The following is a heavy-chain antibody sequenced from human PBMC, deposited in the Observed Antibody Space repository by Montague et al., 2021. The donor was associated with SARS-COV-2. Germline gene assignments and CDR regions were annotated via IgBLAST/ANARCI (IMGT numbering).Heavy chain of an antibody. Sequence: SETLSLTCTVSGDSISGYYWTWIRQPPGKGLEWLGHIYYTGSTNYNPSLRSRVTISIDTPKNQFSLKLRSVTAADTAVYFCARAQTTCVIANCENCMDYWGQGALVTVST. V-gene: IGHV4-59*01. CDR1: GDSISGYY. D-gene: IGHD1-1*01. CDR3: ARAQTTCVIANCENCMDY. J-gene: IGHJ4*02. CDR2: IYYTGST.